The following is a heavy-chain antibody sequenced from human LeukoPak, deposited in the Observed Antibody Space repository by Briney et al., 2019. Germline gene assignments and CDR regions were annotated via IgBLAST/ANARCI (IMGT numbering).Heavy chain of an antibody. J-gene: IGHJ4*02. D-gene: IGHD1-26*01. CDR1: GFTFSSYG. CDR3: ARVSRNSGSYLTFDY. CDR2: ISYDGSNK. Sequence: GGSLRLSCAASGFTFSSYGMHWVRQAPGKGLEWVAVISYDGSNKYYADSVKGRFTISRDNSKNTLYLQMNSLRAEDTAVYYCARVSRNSGSYLTFDYWGQGTLVTVSS. V-gene: IGHV3-30*03.